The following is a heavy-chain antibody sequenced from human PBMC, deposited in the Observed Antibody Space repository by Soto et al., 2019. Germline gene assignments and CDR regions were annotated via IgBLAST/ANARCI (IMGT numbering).Heavy chain of an antibody. CDR1: GFNFSNHW. CDR2: ITSDGKSK. CDR3: ARESGDWPLNWFDP. D-gene: IGHD2-21*02. Sequence: GGSLRLSCAASGFNFSNHWMHWVRQRPAEGLVWVSRITSDGKSKAYAESVKGRFAISRDNAKNTLYLQMNGLTAEDTAVYYCARESGDWPLNWFDPWGQGTRVTVSS. V-gene: IGHV3-74*01. J-gene: IGHJ5*02.